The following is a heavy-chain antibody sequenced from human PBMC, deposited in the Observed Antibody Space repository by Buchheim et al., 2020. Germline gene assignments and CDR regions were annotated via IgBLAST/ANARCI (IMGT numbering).Heavy chain of an antibody. D-gene: IGHD3-3*01. V-gene: IGHV1-58*02. J-gene: IGHJ6*02. CDR2: IVVGSGNT. CDR3: AAPREIYDFWSGYYRDYYYGMDV. CDR1: GFTFTSSA. Sequence: QMQLVQSGPEVKKPGTSVKVSCKASGFTFTSSAMQWVRQARGQRLEWIGWIVVGSGNTNYAQKFQERVTITRDMSTSTAYMELSSLRSEDTAVYYCAAPREIYDFWSGYYRDYYYGMDVWGQGTT.